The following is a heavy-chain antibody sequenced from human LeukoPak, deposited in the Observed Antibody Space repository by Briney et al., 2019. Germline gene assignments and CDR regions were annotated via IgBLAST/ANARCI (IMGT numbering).Heavy chain of an antibody. J-gene: IGHJ4*02. CDR1: GFTFSSYA. CDR2: ISGSGGST. CDR3: AKDYYDSSGYGELDY. D-gene: IGHD3-22*01. Sequence: PGGSLRLSCAASGFTFSSYAMSWVRQAPGKGLEWVSAISGSGGSTYYADSVKGRFTISRDNSKNTLYLQMNSLRAEDTAVYYCAKDYYDSSGYGELDYWGQGTLVTVSS. V-gene: IGHV3-23*01.